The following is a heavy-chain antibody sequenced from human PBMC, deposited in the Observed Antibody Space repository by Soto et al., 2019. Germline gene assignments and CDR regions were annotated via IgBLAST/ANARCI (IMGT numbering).Heavy chain of an antibody. CDR1: GFIFDDYG. V-gene: IGHV3-20*04. D-gene: IGHD1-26*01. J-gene: IGHJ4*02. Sequence: GGSLRLSCAASGFIFDDYGMSWARQAPGKGLEWVSGVNWNGGSTGYADSVKGRFTISRDNAKNFLFLQMNSLRVEDTAFYYCVRGASLNFDYPGQGTRVTVSS. CDR3: VRGASLNFDY. CDR2: VNWNGGST.